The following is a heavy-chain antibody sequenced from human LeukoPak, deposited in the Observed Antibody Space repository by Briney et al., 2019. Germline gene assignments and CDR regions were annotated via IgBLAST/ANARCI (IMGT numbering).Heavy chain of an antibody. CDR2: IYYSGST. CDR3: ARRITIFGVATYYMDV. Sequence: SETLSLTCTVSGGSISSSSYYWGWIRQPPGKGLEWLVSIYYSGSTYYNPSLKSRVTISVDTSKNQFSLKLSSVTAADTAVYFCARRITIFGVATYYMDVWGKGTTVTVSS. D-gene: IGHD3-3*01. J-gene: IGHJ6*03. CDR1: GGSISSSSYY. V-gene: IGHV4-39*01.